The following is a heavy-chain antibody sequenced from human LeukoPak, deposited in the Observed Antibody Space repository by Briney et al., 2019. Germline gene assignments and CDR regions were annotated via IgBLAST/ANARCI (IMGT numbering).Heavy chain of an antibody. V-gene: IGHV1-69*13. CDR1: GGTFSSYA. D-gene: IGHD2-2*01. J-gene: IGHJ6*03. CDR3: ASRVVVPAAMKYYYYMDV. CDR2: IIPIFGTA. Sequence: SVKVSCKASGGTFSSYAISWVRQAPGQGLEWTGGIIPIFGTANYAQKFQGRVTITADESTSTAYMELSSLRSEDTAVYHCASRVVVPAAMKYYYYMDVW.